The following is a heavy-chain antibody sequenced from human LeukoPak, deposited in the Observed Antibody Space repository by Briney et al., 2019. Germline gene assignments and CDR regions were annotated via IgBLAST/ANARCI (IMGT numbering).Heavy chain of an antibody. CDR3: ATAVRYDFWSGYLLVY. V-gene: IGHV1-24*01. Sequence: ASVKVSCKVSGYTLTELSMHWVRQAPGKGLEWRGGFDPEDGETIYAQKFQGRVTMTEDTSTDTAYMELSSLRSEDTAVYYCATAVRYDFWSGYLLVYWGQGTLVTVSS. J-gene: IGHJ4*02. D-gene: IGHD3-3*01. CDR2: FDPEDGET. CDR1: GYTLTELS.